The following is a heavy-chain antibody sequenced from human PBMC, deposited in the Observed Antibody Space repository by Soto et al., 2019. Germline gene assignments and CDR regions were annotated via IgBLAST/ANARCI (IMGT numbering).Heavy chain of an antibody. CDR2: IIPIFGTA. CDR1: GGTFSSYA. Sequence: SVKVSCKASGGTFSSYAISWVRQAPGQGLEWMGGIIPIFGTANYAQKFQGRVTITADESTSTAYMELSSLRSEDTAVYYCARAYGSGSAADYWGQGTLVTVSS. CDR3: ARAYGSGSAADY. J-gene: IGHJ4*02. D-gene: IGHD3-10*01. V-gene: IGHV1-69*13.